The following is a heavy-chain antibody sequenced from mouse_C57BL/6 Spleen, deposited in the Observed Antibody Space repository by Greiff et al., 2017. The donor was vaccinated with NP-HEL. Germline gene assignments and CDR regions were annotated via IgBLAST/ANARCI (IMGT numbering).Heavy chain of an antibody. CDR3: ARERYYSSFDY. D-gene: IGHD2-5*01. CDR2: INYDGSST. V-gene: IGHV5-16*01. J-gene: IGHJ2*01. Sequence: EVKLMESEGGLVQPGSSMKLSCTASGFTFSDYYMAWVRQVPEKGLEWVANINYDGSSTYYLDSLKSRFIISRDNAKNILYLQMSSLKSEDTATYYCARERYYSSFDYWGQGTTLTVSS. CDR1: GFTFSDYY.